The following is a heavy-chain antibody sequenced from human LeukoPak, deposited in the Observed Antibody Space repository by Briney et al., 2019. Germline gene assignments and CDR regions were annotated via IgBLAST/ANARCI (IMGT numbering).Heavy chain of an antibody. Sequence: GGSLRLSCAASGFTFSSYWMSWVRQAPGKGLEWVANIKQDGSEKYYVDSVKGRFTISRDNAKNSLYLQMNSLRAEDTAVYYCARDSSPYYYGSGSHDYWGQGTLVTVSS. CDR1: GFTFSSYW. J-gene: IGHJ4*02. CDR2: IKQDGSEK. D-gene: IGHD3-10*01. V-gene: IGHV3-7*01. CDR3: ARDSSPYYYGSGSHDY.